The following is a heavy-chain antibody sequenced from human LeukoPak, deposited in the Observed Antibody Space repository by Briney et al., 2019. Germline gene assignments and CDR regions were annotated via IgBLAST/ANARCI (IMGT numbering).Heavy chain of an antibody. D-gene: IGHD4-17*01. J-gene: IGHJ4*02. V-gene: IGHV4-38-2*02. Sequence: SETLSLTCTVSGYSISSGYYWGWIRQPPGKGLEWIGSISHSGSTYYKPSLKSRVTISVDTSKNQFSLKVTSMTAADTAVYSCGRYGDHAGAYWGQGTLVTVSS. CDR1: GYSISSGYY. CDR2: ISHSGST. CDR3: GRYGDHAGAY.